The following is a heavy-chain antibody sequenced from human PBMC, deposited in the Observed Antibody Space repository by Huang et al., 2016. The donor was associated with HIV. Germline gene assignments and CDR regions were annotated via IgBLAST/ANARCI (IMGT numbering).Heavy chain of an antibody. D-gene: IGHD3-10*01. V-gene: IGHV3-48*01. CDR2: ISSSSSNM. Sequence: EVQLVESGGTLVQPGRSLRLSCAASGFTFSSFSMNWVRQAPGKGLEWLSYISSSSSNMYHADSVKGRFTISRDNAKNSLYLQMNTLRAEDTAVYYCARDYMVRGTFDYWGQGTLVTVSS. CDR1: GFTFSSFS. CDR3: ARDYMVRGTFDY. J-gene: IGHJ4*02.